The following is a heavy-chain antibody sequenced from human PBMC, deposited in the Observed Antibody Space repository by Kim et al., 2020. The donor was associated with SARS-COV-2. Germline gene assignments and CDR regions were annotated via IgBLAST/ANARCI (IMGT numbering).Heavy chain of an antibody. CDR3: AREKPYYDGNFNWFDP. CDR1: GASISSSSYY. D-gene: IGHD3-22*01. V-gene: IGHV4-39*07. CDR2: VYYSGST. Sequence: SETLSLTCTVSGASISSSSYYWGWIRQPPGKGLEWIGSVYYSGSTYYNPSLKSRVTISIDTSKNQFSLKLSSVTAADTAMYYCAREKPYYDGNFNWFDPWGQGXLVTVSS. J-gene: IGHJ5*02.